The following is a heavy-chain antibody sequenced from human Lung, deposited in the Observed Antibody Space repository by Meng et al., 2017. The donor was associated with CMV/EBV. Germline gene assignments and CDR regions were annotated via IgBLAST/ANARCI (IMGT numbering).Heavy chain of an antibody. CDR1: GYSISSGYY. D-gene: IGHD1-26*01. V-gene: IGHV4-38-2*02. CDR2: IYHSGSN. J-gene: IGHJ4*02. Sequence: LXCTVSGYSISSGYYWGWIRQPPGKGLEWIGSIYHSGSNYYNPSLKSRVTISVDTSKNQFSLKLSSVTAADTAVYYCARVGWEHVADYWGQGTLVTVSS. CDR3: ARVGWEHVADY.